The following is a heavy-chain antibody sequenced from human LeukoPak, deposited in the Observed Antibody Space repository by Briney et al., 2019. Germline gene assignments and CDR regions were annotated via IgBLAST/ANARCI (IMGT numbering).Heavy chain of an antibody. V-gene: IGHV4-34*01. J-gene: IGHJ6*03. CDR1: GGSFSGYY. CDR2: INHSGST. D-gene: IGHD2-2*01. CDR3: ARRRAPRSTSQYYYYYMDV. Sequence: KPSETLSLTCAVYGGSFSGYYWSWIRQPPGKGLEWIGEINHSGSTNYNPSLKSRVTISVDTSKNQFSLKLSSVTAADTAVYYCARRRAPRSTSQYYYYYMDVWGKGTTVTVSS.